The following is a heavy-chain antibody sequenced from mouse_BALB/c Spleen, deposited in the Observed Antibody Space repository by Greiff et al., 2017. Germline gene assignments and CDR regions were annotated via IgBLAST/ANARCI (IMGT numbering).Heavy chain of an antibody. CDR2: IRNKANGYTT. J-gene: IGHJ1*01. CDR1: GFTFTDYY. CDR3: ARDTRYYGSSYWYFDV. D-gene: IGHD1-1*01. Sequence: VQLKESGGGLVQPGGSLRLSCATSGFTFTDYYMSWVRQPPGTALEWLGFIRNKANGYTTEYSASVKGRFTISRDNSQSILYLQMNTLRAEDSATYYCARDTRYYGSSYWYFDVWGAGTTVTVSS. V-gene: IGHV7-3*02.